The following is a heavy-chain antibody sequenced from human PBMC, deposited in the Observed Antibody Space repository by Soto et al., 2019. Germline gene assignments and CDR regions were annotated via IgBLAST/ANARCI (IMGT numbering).Heavy chain of an antibody. V-gene: IGHV1-69*13. J-gene: IGHJ4*02. D-gene: IGHD3-22*01. CDR3: ARGFHYDSSGYYYFY. CDR2: IIPLFGTA. Sequence: ASVKVSCKASGGTFSTYAIDWVRQAPGQGLEWMGGIIPLFGTAKYAQNFQGRITITADESTNTAYMELRSLRSQDTAVYYCARGFHYDSSGYYYFYWGQGTLVTVSS. CDR1: GGTFSTYA.